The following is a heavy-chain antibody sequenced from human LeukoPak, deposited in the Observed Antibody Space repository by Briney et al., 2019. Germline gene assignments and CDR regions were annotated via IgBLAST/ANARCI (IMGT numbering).Heavy chain of an antibody. CDR1: GGSISSYY. Sequence: SETLSLTCTVSGGSISSYYWSWIRQPPGKGLEWIGYIYYSGTTNYNPSPKSRVTISVDTSKNQFSLKLSSVTAADTAVYYCARGVYIAAAQYGYWGQGTLVTVPS. D-gene: IGHD6-13*01. CDR3: ARGVYIAAAQYGY. J-gene: IGHJ4*02. V-gene: IGHV4-59*01. CDR2: IYYSGTT.